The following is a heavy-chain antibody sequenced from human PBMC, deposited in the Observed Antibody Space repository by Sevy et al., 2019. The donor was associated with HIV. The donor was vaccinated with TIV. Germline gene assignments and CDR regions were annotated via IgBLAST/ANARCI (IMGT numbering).Heavy chain of an antibody. CDR3: GKCTLWVYDPTNRKCGMDV. D-gene: IGHD5-12*01. Sequence: ASVKVSCKASGYNFINCGISWVRQAPGQGLEWVGGSSPFTGSPNYPQKLQDRVTVTTDTATNTAYMELRNLRSDDTAVYYCGKCTLWVYDPTNRKCGMDVWGQGTTVTVSS. V-gene: IGHV1-18*01. J-gene: IGHJ6*02. CDR2: SSPFTGSP. CDR1: GYNFINCG.